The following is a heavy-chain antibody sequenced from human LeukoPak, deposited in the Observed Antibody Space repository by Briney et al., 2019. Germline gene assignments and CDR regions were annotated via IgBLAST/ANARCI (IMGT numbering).Heavy chain of an antibody. CDR3: AKDIGFGELSSQDY. J-gene: IGHJ4*02. V-gene: IGHV3-43*02. D-gene: IGHD3-10*01. CDR2: ISGDGSST. Sequence: PGGSLRLSCAASGFTFDDYAMHWVRQAPGKGLEWVSLISGDGSSTYYADSVKGRFTISRDNSKNSLYLQMNSLRTEDTALYYCAKDIGFGELSSQDYWGQGTLVTVSS. CDR1: GFTFDDYA.